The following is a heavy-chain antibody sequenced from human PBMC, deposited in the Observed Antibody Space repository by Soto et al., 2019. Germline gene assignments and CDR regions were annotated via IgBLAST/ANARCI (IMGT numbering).Heavy chain of an antibody. J-gene: IGHJ6*03. CDR2: ISYDGSNK. CDR1: GCPFSSYG. D-gene: IGHD6-6*01. V-gene: IGHV3-30*18. CDR3: AKIGDSSSAWYMDV. Sequence: PGGSLRLSCAASGCPFSSYGMHWVRQAPGKGLEWVAVISYDGSNKYYADSVKGRFTISRDNSKNTLYLQMNSLRAEDTAVYYCAKIGDSSSAWYMDVWGKGTTVTVS.